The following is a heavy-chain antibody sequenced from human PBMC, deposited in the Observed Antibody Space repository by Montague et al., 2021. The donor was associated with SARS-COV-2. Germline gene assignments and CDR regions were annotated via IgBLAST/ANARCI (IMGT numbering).Heavy chain of an antibody. Sequence: SETLSLTCTVSGGSISSSSYYWGWIRQPPGKGLEWTGSIYYSGSTYYXPSLKSRVTISVDTSKNQFSLKLSSVTATDTAVYYCARVGRQQLVRLSGMDVWGQGTTVTVSS. J-gene: IGHJ6*02. D-gene: IGHD6-13*01. CDR1: GGSISSSSYY. CDR3: ARVGRQQLVRLSGMDV. CDR2: IYYSGST. V-gene: IGHV4-39*07.